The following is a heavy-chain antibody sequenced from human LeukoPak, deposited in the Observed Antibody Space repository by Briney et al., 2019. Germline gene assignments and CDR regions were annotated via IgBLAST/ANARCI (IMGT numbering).Heavy chain of an antibody. CDR3: ARDPKSAVGYYYYGMEV. CDR1: GGSLSGFY. D-gene: IGHD6-19*01. V-gene: IGHV4-59*01. CDR2: VYYSGST. J-gene: IGHJ6*02. Sequence: SETLSLTCTVSGGSLSGFYWSWIRQPPGAGLEWIGYVYYSGSTTYNPSLKSRVTISVDTSKNQFSLRLGSVTAADTAVYFCARDPKSAVGYYYYGMEVWGQGTTVTVSS.